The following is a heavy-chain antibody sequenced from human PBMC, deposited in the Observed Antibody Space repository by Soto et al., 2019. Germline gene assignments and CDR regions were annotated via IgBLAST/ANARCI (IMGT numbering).Heavy chain of an antibody. Sequence: EVQLLESGGDLVQPGGSLRLSCAGSGFTFRDYALNWVRQGQGKGLEWVSTISNSGDSTYYADSVKGRFTISRDNSKNSLYLQMNSLRAEDTAVYYCARDPSTGHADYWGQGTVVTVSS. CDR3: ARDPSTGHADY. CDR1: GFTFRDYA. CDR2: ISNSGDST. D-gene: IGHD3-9*01. V-gene: IGHV3-23*01. J-gene: IGHJ4*02.